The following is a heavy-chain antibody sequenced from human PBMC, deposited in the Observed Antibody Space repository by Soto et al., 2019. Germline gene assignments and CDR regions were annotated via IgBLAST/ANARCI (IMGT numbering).Heavy chain of an antibody. CDR2: INPSGGST. J-gene: IGHJ6*02. D-gene: IGHD3-16*01. Sequence: ASVKVSCKASGYTFTSYYMHWVRQAPGQGLEWMGIINPSGGSTSYAQKFQGRVTMIRDTSTSTVYMELSSLRSEDTAVYYCARDLGEFYYYYGMDVWGQGTTVTVSS. CDR3: ARDLGEFYYYYGMDV. V-gene: IGHV1-46*01. CDR1: GYTFTSYY.